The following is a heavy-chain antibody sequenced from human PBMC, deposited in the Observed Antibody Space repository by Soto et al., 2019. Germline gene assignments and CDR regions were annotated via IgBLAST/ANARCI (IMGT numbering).Heavy chain of an antibody. Sequence: EVQLSQSGGGLVQPGGSLRLSCATSGFTFSDYAVNWVRQAPEKGLEWVSGISGGGGSTYYADSVKGRFTISRDNSKNTVYRQMNRLRVEETAVYYCVKVGGLGRSNYAYGGYFDYWGQRTLVPVAP. CDR1: GFTFSDYA. CDR3: VKVGGLGRSNYAYGGYFDY. V-gene: IGHV3-23*01. D-gene: IGHD3-16*01. CDR2: ISGGGGST. J-gene: IGHJ4*02.